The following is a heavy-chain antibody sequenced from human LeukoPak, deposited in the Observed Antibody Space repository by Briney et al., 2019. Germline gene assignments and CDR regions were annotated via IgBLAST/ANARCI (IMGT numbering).Heavy chain of an antibody. CDR2: INPYNGNT. J-gene: IGHJ4*02. V-gene: IGHV1-18*01. D-gene: IGHD4-17*01. CDR1: GYAFSSYG. Sequence: ASVTVSCKASGYAFSSYGISWVRQAPGQGLEWMGWINPYNGNTNYAQKVQGRVTMTTDTSTSTAYMELRSLRSDDTAVYYCARDRSNSGDYVLLDNWGQGTLVTVSS. CDR3: ARDRSNSGDYVLLDN.